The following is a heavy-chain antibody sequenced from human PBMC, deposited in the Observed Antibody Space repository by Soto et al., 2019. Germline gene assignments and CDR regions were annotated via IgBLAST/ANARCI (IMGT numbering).Heavy chain of an antibody. CDR2: IYYSGST. D-gene: IGHD6-19*01. CDR1: GGSISSSSYY. J-gene: IGHJ4*02. V-gene: IGHV4-39*01. Sequence: SETLSLTCTVSGGSISSSSYYWGWIRQPPGKGLEWIGSIYYSGSTYYNPSLKSRVTISVDTSKNQFSLKLSSVTAADTAVYYCATPGGYSSGWADYWGQGTLVTVSS. CDR3: ATPGGYSSGWADY.